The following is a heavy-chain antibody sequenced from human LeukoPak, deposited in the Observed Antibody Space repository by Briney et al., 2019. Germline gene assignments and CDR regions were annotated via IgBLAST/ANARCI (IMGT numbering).Heavy chain of an antibody. CDR1: GYTFTGYY. Sequence: GASVKVSCKASGYTFTGYYMHWVRQAPGQGLEWMGRINPNSGGTNYAQKFQGRVTMTRDTSISTAYMELSRLRSDDTAVYYCARQYCSSTSCYMGAFDYWGQGTLVTVSS. CDR2: INPNSGGT. CDR3: ARQYCSSTSCYMGAFDY. J-gene: IGHJ4*02. D-gene: IGHD2-2*02. V-gene: IGHV1-2*06.